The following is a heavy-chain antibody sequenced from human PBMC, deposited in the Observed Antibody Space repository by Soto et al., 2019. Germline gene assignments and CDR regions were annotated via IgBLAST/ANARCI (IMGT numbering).Heavy chain of an antibody. V-gene: IGHV1-69*13. D-gene: IGHD4-17*01. Sequence: ASVKLSCKASGGTFSSYAISCVRQAPGQGLEWMGGIIPIFGTANYAQKFQGRVTITADESTSTAYMELSSLRSEDTAVYYCARALTTVTEIDYWGQGTLGTVSS. CDR3: ARALTTVTEIDY. CDR2: IIPIFGTA. CDR1: GGTFSSYA. J-gene: IGHJ4*02.